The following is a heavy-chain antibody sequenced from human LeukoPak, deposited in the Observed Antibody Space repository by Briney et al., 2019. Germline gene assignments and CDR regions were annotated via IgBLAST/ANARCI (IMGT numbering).Heavy chain of an antibody. CDR1: GYTFTSYG. V-gene: IGHV1-18*01. Sequence: ASVKVSCKASGYTFTSYGISWVRQAPGQGLEWMGWISAYNGNTNYAQKLQGRVTMTTDTSTSTAYMELRSLGSDDTAVYYCARDLVYCSSTSCYTGLDYWGQGTLVTVSS. CDR3: ARDLVYCSSTSCYTGLDY. CDR2: ISAYNGNT. D-gene: IGHD2-2*02. J-gene: IGHJ4*02.